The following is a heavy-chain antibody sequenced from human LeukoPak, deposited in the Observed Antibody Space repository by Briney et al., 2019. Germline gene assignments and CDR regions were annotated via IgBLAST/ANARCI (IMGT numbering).Heavy chain of an antibody. CDR3: ASSRGCSSTSCYYYYYGMDV. CDR1: GGSFGGYY. D-gene: IGHD2-2*01. CDR2: INHSGST. J-gene: IGHJ6*02. Sequence: SETLSLTCAVYGGSFGGYYWSWIRQPPGKGLEWIGEINHSGSTNYNPSLKSRVTISVDTSKNQFSLKLSSVTAADTAVYYCASSRGCSSTSCYYYYYGMDVWGQGTTVTVSS. V-gene: IGHV4-34*01.